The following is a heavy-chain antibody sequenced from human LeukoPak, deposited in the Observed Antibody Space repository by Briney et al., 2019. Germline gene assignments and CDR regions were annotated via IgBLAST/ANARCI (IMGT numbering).Heavy chain of an antibody. D-gene: IGHD3-10*01. CDR2: INPSGGST. J-gene: IGHJ4*02. Sequence: RASVKVSCKASGYTFTSYYMHWVRQAPGQGLEWMGIINPSGGSTSYAQKFQGRVTMTRDTSTSTVYMKLSSLRSEDTAVYYCARESRRGFGELLFVFDYWGQGTLVTVSS. CDR3: ARESRRGFGELLFVFDY. V-gene: IGHV1-46*01. CDR1: GYTFTSYY.